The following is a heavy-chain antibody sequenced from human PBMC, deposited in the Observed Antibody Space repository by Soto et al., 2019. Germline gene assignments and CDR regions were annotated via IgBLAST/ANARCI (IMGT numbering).Heavy chain of an antibody. CDR3: ARGISPKYCSGTTCYALGAFDI. CDR2: LNPNSGGT. J-gene: IGHJ3*02. D-gene: IGHD2-2*01. V-gene: IGHV1-2*02. Sequence: ASVKVSCKASGYTFTGYYMQWVRQAPGQGLEWMGWLNPNSGGTNYAQKFQGRVTMTRVTSISTAYMELRRLRSDDTAVYSCARGISPKYCSGTTCYALGAFDIWGQGXMVTVSS. CDR1: GYTFTGYY.